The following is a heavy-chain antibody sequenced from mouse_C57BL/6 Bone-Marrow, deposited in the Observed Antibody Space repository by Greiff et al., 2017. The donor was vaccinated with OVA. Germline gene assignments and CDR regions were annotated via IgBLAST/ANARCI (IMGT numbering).Heavy chain of an antibody. CDR3: AILYYYGSSPEY. CDR2: TFYSGIT. J-gene: IGHJ2*01. V-gene: IGHV3-3*01. D-gene: IGHD1-1*01. Sequence: EVQVVESGPSLVRPSQTLSLTCTVTGFSINSDCYWIWIRQFPGNKLEYIGYTFYSGITYYNPSLESRTYITRDTSKNQFSLKLSSVTTEDTATYYCAILYYYGSSPEYWGQGTTLTVSS. CDR1: GFSINSDCY.